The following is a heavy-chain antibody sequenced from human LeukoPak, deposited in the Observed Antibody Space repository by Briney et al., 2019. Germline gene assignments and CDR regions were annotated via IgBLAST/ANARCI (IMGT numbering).Heavy chain of an antibody. CDR3: ASSRTAMVLHYYYMDV. D-gene: IGHD5-18*01. CDR1: GFTVSSNY. V-gene: IGHV3-66*01. Sequence: GGSLRLSCAASGFTVSSNYMSWVRQAPGKGLEWVSVIYSCGSTYYADSVKGRFTISRDNSKNTLYLQMNSLRAEDTAVYYCASSRTAMVLHYYYMDVWGKGTTVTVSS. J-gene: IGHJ6*03. CDR2: IYSCGST.